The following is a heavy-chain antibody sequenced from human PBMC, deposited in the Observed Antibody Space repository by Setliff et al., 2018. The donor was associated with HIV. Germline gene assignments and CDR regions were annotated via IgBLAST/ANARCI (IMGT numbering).Heavy chain of an antibody. CDR1: EFSVSGHY. CDR3: AKDHGSSWYYFDY. J-gene: IGHJ4*02. Sequence: QPGGSLRLSCAASEFSVSGHYMSWVRQAPGKGLEWVSVIYAGGTTYYADSVKGRFTISRDNSKNTLYLQMNSLRAEDTAVYYCAKDHGSSWYYFDYWGQGTLVTVSS. CDR2: IYAGGTT. D-gene: IGHD6-13*01. V-gene: IGHV3-53*05.